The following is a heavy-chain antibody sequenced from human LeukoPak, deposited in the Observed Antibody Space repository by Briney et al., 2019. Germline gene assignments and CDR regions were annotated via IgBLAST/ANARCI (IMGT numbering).Heavy chain of an antibody. J-gene: IGHJ5*02. D-gene: IGHD6-6*01. V-gene: IGHV4-4*09. CDR2: ISTRGNT. CDR1: GDSISTYY. Sequence: SETLSLTCTVSGDSISTYYWNWIRRSPGKGLEWIGYISTRGNTNYNPSLKSRVTISVDTSKNQFSLRLSPVTAADTAVYFCARQLNIAARRWFDPWGQGTLVTVSS. CDR3: ARQLNIAARRWFDP.